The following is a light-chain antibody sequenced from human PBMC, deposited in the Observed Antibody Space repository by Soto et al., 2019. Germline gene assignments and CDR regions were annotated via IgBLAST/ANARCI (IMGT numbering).Light chain of an antibody. CDR1: QSVSSD. CDR3: QQYNNWPGT. J-gene: IGKJ2*01. CDR2: GAS. Sequence: DTVMTQSPATLSVSPGERATLSCRASQSVSSDLAWYQQKPGQAPRLLIYGASTRATGIPARFSGSGSGTEFTLIISSLQSEDFAVYSCQQYNNWPGTFGQGTKVDIK. V-gene: IGKV3-15*01.